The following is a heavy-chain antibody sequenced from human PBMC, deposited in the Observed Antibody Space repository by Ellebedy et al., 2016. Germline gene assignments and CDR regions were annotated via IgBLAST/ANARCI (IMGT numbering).Heavy chain of an antibody. V-gene: IGHV3-48*02. CDR1: GFTVSSNY. CDR3: ARGHFIVVVPAALDY. J-gene: IGHJ4*02. CDR2: ISSSSSTI. D-gene: IGHD2-2*01. Sequence: GGSLRLSXAASGFTVSSNYMNWVRQAPGKGLEWVSYISSSSSTIYYADSVKGRFTISRDNAKNSLYLQMNSLRDEDTAVYYCARGHFIVVVPAALDYWGQGTLVTVSS.